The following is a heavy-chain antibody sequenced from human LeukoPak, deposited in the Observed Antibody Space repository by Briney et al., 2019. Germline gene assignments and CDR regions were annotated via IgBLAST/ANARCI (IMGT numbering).Heavy chain of an antibody. V-gene: IGHV4-59*01. D-gene: IGHD5-12*01. Sequence: SGTLSLTCTVSGGSITSYYWSWIRQPPGKGLEWIGYIYYTGTTNYNPSLKSRVTISVDTSKNHFSLKLSSVTAADTAVYYCAREGGYGPFDYWGQGTLVTVSS. J-gene: IGHJ4*02. CDR1: GGSITSYY. CDR3: AREGGYGPFDY. CDR2: IYYTGTT.